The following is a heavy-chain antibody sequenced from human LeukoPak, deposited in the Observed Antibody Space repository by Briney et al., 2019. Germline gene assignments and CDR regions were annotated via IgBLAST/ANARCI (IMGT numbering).Heavy chain of an antibody. CDR2: ISYDGSNK. D-gene: IGHD3-10*01. J-gene: IGHJ5*02. CDR3: AKDIMVRGATNWFDP. Sequence: GRSLRLSCAASGFTFSSYGMHWVRQAPGKGLEWVAVISYDGSNKYYADSVKGRFTISRDNSKNTLYLQMNSLRAEDTAVYYCAKDIMVRGATNWFDPWGQGTLVTVSS. V-gene: IGHV3-30*18. CDR1: GFTFSSYG.